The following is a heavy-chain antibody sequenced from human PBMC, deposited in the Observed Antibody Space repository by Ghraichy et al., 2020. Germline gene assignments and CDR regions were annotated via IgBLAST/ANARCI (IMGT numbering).Heavy chain of an antibody. CDR1: GFTFSSYA. J-gene: IGHJ4*02. Sequence: GGSLRLSCAASGFTFSSYAMSWVRQAPGKGLEWVSAISGSGGSTYYADSVKGRFTISRDNSKNTLYLQMNSLRAEDTAVYYCSGSYYNPSDYWGQGTLVTVSS. CDR3: SGSYYNPSDY. D-gene: IGHD3-10*01. CDR2: ISGSGGST. V-gene: IGHV3-23*01.